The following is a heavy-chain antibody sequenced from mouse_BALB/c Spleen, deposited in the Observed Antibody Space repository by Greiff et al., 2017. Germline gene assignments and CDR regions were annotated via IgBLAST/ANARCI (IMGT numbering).Heavy chain of an antibody. J-gene: IGHJ1*01. Sequence: VHVKQSGAELVKPGASVKLSCTASGFNIKDTYMHWVKQRPEQGLEWIGRIDPANGNTKYDPKFQGKATITADTSSNTAYLQLSSLTSEDTAVYYCATMITTGWYFDVWGAGTTVTVSS. CDR2: IDPANGNT. CDR3: ATMITTGWYFDV. D-gene: IGHD2-4*01. CDR1: GFNIKDTY. V-gene: IGHV14-3*02.